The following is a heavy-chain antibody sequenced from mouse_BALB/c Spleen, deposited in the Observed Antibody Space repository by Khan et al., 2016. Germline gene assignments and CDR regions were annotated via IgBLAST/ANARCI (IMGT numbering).Heavy chain of an antibody. CDR2: IRSKSNNYAT. CDR1: GFTFNTNA. J-gene: IGHJ3*01. V-gene: IGHV10S3*01. CDR3: VRDTPFAY. Sequence: EVQLVETGGGLVQPRGSLKLSCAASGFTFNTNAMNWVRQAPGKGLEWVSRIRSKSNNYATYYADSVKDRFTISRDDSQSMLCLQMNNLKTEDTAMYYCVRDTPFAYWGQGTLVTVSA.